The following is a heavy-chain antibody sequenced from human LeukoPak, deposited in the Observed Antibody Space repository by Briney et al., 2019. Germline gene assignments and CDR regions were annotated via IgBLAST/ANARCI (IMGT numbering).Heavy chain of an antibody. CDR2: IIPILGIA. J-gene: IGHJ4*02. V-gene: IGHV1-69*04. Sequence: GGSLRLSRAASGFTFSSYAMSWVRQAPGQGLEWMGRIIPILGIANYAQKFQGRVTITADKSTSTAYMELSSLRSEDTAVYYCARGGAYYGSGSYYNTLSYWGQGTLVTVSS. CDR3: ARGGAYYGSGSYYNTLSY. CDR1: GFTFSSYA. D-gene: IGHD3-10*01.